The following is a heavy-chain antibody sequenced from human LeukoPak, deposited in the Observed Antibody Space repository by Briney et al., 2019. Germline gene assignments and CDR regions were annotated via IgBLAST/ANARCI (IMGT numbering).Heavy chain of an antibody. CDR3: AKARIAVARCFDY. Sequence: GGSLRLSCAASGFTFSSYAMSWVRQAPGKGLEWASAISGGGGSTYYADSVKGRFTISRDNSKNTLYLQMNSLRAEDTAVYYCAKARIAVARCFDYWGQGTLVTVSS. J-gene: IGHJ4*02. CDR2: ISGGGGST. CDR1: GFTFSSYA. D-gene: IGHD6-19*01. V-gene: IGHV3-23*01.